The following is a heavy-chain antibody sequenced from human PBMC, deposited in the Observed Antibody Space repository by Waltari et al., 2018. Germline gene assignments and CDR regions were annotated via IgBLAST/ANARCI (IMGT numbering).Heavy chain of an antibody. CDR3: ARGNNYYGMDV. D-gene: IGHD1-1*01. V-gene: IGHV1-2*02. J-gene: IGHJ6*02. CDR2: ISPNSGGS. Sequence: QVHLVQSGAAVTKPGAAMMVTCTASGYTFTPNQLHWVRHAPGQGLEWMGWISPNSGGSKYAQKFQGRVSMTRDTSSSTADMELSSLRSDDTAVYYCARGNNYYGMDVWGQGTTVTVSS. CDR1: GYTFTPNQ.